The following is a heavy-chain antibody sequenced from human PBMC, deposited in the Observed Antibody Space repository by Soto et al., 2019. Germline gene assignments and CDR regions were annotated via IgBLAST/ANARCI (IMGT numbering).Heavy chain of an antibody. J-gene: IGHJ6*02. CDR2: ISASDER. D-gene: IGHD3-22*01. Sequence: GGSLRVSCADSGFSFSDYDFHWVRQVPGKGLEWVSAISASDERTSLCSVERRFSVSRDNDKKSLYLQMNNLRVGETAVYYCARAYLGELPRRSDYYYEMDVCGRGTKVTDSS. V-gene: IGHV3-13*01. CDR1: GFSFSDYD. CDR3: ARAYLGELPRRSDYYYEMDV.